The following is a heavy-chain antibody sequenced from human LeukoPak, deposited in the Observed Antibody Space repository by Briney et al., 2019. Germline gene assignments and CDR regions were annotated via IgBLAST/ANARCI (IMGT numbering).Heavy chain of an antibody. J-gene: IGHJ4*02. V-gene: IGHV4-59*02. CDR1: GASVSSSH. D-gene: IGHD2/OR15-2a*01. CDR2: LSYTGKT. Sequence: SETLSLTCVVSGASVSSSHWNRIRQLPGKGLEWIGCLSYTGKTDYNPSLTSRVTISLDTSKNQVSLKLRFVTAADTAVYYCSEGYFEPFAHWGQGILVTVSS. CDR3: SEGYFEPFAH.